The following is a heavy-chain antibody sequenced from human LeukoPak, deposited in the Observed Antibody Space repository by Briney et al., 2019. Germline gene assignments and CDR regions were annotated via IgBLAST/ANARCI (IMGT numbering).Heavy chain of an antibody. D-gene: IGHD3-22*01. CDR1: GITLSNYG. CDR3: AKRGVVIRVILGGFHKEAYYFDS. J-gene: IGHJ4*02. Sequence: PGGSLRLSCAVSGITLSNYGMSWVRQAPGKGLEWVAGISDSGGRTEYADSVKGRFTISRDNSKNTLYLQMNSLRAEDTAVYFCAKRGVVIRVILGGFHKEAYYFDSWGQGALVTVSS. CDR2: ISDSGGRT. V-gene: IGHV3-23*01.